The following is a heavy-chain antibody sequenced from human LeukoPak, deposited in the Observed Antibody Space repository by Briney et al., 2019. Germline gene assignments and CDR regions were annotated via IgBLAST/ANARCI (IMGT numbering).Heavy chain of an antibody. D-gene: IGHD3-3*01. Sequence: PGGSLRLSCAASGFTFSSYAMHWVRQAPGKGLEYVSAISSNGGSTYYANSVKGRFTISRDNSKNTLYLQMGSLRAEDMAVYYCARDRYYDFWSGYRGYYYMDVWGKGTTVTVSS. J-gene: IGHJ6*03. CDR2: ISSNGGST. CDR1: GFTFSSYA. V-gene: IGHV3-64*01. CDR3: ARDRYYDFWSGYRGYYYMDV.